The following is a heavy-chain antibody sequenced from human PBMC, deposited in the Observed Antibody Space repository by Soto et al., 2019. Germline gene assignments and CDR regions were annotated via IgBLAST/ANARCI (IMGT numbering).Heavy chain of an antibody. CDR1: GYTFTSYG. D-gene: IGHD3-10*01. J-gene: IGHJ4*02. Sequence: ASVKVSCKASGYTFTSYGISWVRQAPGQGLEWTGWVSAYNGNTNYAQKLQGRVTMTTDTSTSTAYMELRSLRSDDTAVYYCARDGGYYYGAGSYYSNAPHWGQGTLVTFSS. V-gene: IGHV1-18*01. CDR3: ARDGGYYYGAGSYYSNAPH. CDR2: VSAYNGNT.